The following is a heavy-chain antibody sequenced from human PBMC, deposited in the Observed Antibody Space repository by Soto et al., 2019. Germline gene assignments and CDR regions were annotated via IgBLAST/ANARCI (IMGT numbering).Heavy chain of an antibody. D-gene: IGHD1-26*01. J-gene: IGHJ6*04. CDR3: AKGVELDF. V-gene: IGHV3-23*01. Sequence: GGSLRLSCEASGFSFSSFAMNWVRQAPGKGLEWVSAIGDSGASTYYAGSVRGRFTISRDNSRNTLYLQLNSLRAEDTAVYYCAKGVELDFRGNGTTVTVSS. CDR1: GFSFSSFA. CDR2: IGDSGAST.